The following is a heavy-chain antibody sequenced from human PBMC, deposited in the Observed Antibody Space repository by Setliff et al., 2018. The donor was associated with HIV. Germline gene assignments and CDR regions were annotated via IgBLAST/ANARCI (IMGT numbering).Heavy chain of an antibody. D-gene: IGHD3-10*01. V-gene: IGHV7-4-1*02. CDR2: INTETGNP. J-gene: IGHJ6*02. Sequence: ASVKVSCKASGYTLTTFGISWVRQAPGQGLEWMGWINTETGNPMYAQGFAGRFVFSLDTSVSTAYLQISSLKAEDTAVYYCARGAHYYGSGSYDYGMDVWGQGTTVTVSS. CDR3: ARGAHYYGSGSYDYGMDV. CDR1: GYTLTTFG.